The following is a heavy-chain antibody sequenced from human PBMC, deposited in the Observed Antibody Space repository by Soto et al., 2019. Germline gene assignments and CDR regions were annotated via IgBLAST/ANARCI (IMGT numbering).Heavy chain of an antibody. CDR2: IYSGGYT. D-gene: IGHD3-10*01. CDR1: GFTVSNNY. J-gene: IGHJ4*02. V-gene: IGHV3-53*01. CDR3: GPPPGGGGY. Sequence: EVQLVESGGGLIQPGGSLRLSCAVSGFTVSNNYMSWVRQAPGKGLEGVSVIYSGGYTAYGDSVKGRFTISRDNSKNTLFLKMNSRAAAAPAVFYFGPPPGGGGYGGQGTLVTVSS.